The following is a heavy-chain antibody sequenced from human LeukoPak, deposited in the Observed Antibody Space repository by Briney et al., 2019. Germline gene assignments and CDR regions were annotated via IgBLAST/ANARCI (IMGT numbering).Heavy chain of an antibody. CDR3: AREGVTGTGLDY. CDR2: INPSGGT. V-gene: IGHV1-46*01. Sequence: ASVKVSCKASGYTFSIYNMHWVRQAPGQGLEWMGIINPSGGTSYAQKLQGRITMTRDTSTSTLYMELSSLRSEDTAVYYCAREGVTGTGLDYWGQGTLVTVSS. CDR1: GYTFSIYN. J-gene: IGHJ4*02. D-gene: IGHD1-7*01.